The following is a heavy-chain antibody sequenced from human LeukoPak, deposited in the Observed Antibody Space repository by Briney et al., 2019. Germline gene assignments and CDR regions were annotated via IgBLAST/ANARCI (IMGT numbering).Heavy chain of an antibody. Sequence: GGSLRLSCAASGFTFSSSGMHWVRQAPGKGLEWVAVILYNGSNKYYADSVKGRFTISRDNSKNTLYLQMNSLRVENTAVYYCARAGGYCSGGSCYRGYSWFDPWGQGTLVTVSS. D-gene: IGHD2-15*01. J-gene: IGHJ5*02. CDR3: ARAGGYCSGGSCYRGYSWFDP. V-gene: IGHV3-33*01. CDR1: GFTFSSSG. CDR2: ILYNGSNK.